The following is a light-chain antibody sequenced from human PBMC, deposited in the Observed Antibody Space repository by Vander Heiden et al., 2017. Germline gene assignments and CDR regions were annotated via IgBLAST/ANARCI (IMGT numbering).Light chain of an antibody. V-gene: IGLV2-14*01. Sequence: QSALTQPAPVSGSPGQPITISCTGSGSDVGGYNYVSWYQLHPGKVPKLIIYEVTNRPSGVSNRFSGSKSGNTASLTISGLQAEDEAEYYCTSYAGSTTPVIFGGGTKLTVL. CDR3: TSYAGSTTPVI. CDR2: EVT. CDR1: GSDVGGYNY. J-gene: IGLJ2*01.